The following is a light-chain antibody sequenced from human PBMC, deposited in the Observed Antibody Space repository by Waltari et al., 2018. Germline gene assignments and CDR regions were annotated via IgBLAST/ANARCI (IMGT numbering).Light chain of an antibody. Sequence: QSVLTQPPSASGTPGQRVTISCSGSSSNIGSNYVYWYQQLPGCAPKLLCYRYIRCPSVVPARFSGSNSGTSASRAISGVRSEDEADYDCAAGDDSLSGRGVFGGGTKLTVL. CDR1: SSNIGSNY. J-gene: IGLJ3*02. CDR2: RYI. V-gene: IGLV1-47*01. CDR3: AAGDDSLSGRGV.